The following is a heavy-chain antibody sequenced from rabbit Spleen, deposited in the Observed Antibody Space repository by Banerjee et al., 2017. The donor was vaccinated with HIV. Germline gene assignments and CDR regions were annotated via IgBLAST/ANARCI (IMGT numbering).Heavy chain of an antibody. D-gene: IGHD8-1*01. CDR2: INTYTGKS. V-gene: IGHV1S40*01. J-gene: IGHJ6*01. CDR3: ARDTASSFSSYGMDL. CDR1: GFSLNSGYD. Sequence: QSLEESGGGLVKPGASLTLTCKASGFSLNSGYDMCWVRQAPGKGLEWIACINTYTGKSVYASWATGRFTVSRTSSTTVTLQMTSLTAADTAIYFCARDTASSFSSYGMDLWGPGTLVTVS.